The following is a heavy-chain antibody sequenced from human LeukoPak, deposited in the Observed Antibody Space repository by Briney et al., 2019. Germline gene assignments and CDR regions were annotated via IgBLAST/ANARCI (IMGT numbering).Heavy chain of an antibody. J-gene: IGHJ4*02. CDR2: IIPIFGTA. CDR3: ASFVQMAGAYYFDY. Sequence: SVKVSCKASGGTFSSYAISWVRQAPGQGLEWMGGIIPIFGTANYAQKFQGRVTITADESTSTAYMELSSLRSEDTAVYYCASFVQMAGAYYFDYWGQGTLVTVSS. D-gene: IGHD1-26*01. V-gene: IGHV1-69*13. CDR1: GGTFSSYA.